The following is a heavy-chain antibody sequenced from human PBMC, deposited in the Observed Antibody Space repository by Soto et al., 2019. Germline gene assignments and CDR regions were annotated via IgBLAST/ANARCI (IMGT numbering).Heavy chain of an antibody. CDR1: GGSISSYY. J-gene: IGHJ4*02. CDR3: ARLSRGTTGYSYEA. Sequence: PSETLSLTCTVSGGSISSYYWSWIRQPPGKGLEWIGYIYYSGSTNYNPSLKSRVTISVDTSKNQFSLKLSSVTAADTAVYYCARLSRGTTGYSYEAWGQGTLVTVSS. V-gene: IGHV4-59*01. D-gene: IGHD5-18*01. CDR2: IYYSGST.